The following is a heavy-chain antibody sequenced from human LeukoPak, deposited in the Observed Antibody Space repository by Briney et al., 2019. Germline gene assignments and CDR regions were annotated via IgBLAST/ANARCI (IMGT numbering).Heavy chain of an antibody. CDR3: ARESRGYDILTGKYHRGYYSYYMDV. V-gene: IGHV3-21*06. Sequence: GGSLRLSCAASGFTFSTFAMHWVRLSPGKGLEWVSSITGSGPYMLYADSVKHRFTISRDNTKNLLYLEMNSLRAEDTAVYYCARESRGYDILTGKYHRGYYSYYMDVWGKGTTVTVSS. D-gene: IGHD3-9*01. CDR1: GFTFSTFA. J-gene: IGHJ6*03. CDR2: ITGSGPYM.